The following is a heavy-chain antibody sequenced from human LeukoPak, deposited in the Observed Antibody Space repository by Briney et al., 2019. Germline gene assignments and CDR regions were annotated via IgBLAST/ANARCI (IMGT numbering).Heavy chain of an antibody. J-gene: IGHJ4*02. CDR2: ISYDGSNK. D-gene: IGHD2-21*02. Sequence: GGSLRLSCAASGFIFNNYGMHWVRQAPGKGLEWVVVISYDGSNKNYADSVKGRFTISRDSSKNTVYLQMNSLRVEDTAVYYCAKDWAPYCGGDCYFNYWGQGTLVTVSS. V-gene: IGHV3-30*18. CDR1: GFIFNNYG. CDR3: AKDWAPYCGGDCYFNY.